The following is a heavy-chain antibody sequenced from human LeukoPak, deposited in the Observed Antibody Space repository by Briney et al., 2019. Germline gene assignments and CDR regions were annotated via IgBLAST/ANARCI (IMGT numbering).Heavy chain of an antibody. CDR2: MNPKSGYT. CDR3: ARVNGLPDY. V-gene: IGHV1-8*01. Sequence: GASVKVSCKSSGYTFTSYDINWVRQATGQGLEWMGWMNPKSGYTGYAQKFQGKVTMTRDTSISTAYMDVSSMTFDDTAIYYCARVNGLPDYWGQGTLVTVSS. J-gene: IGHJ4*02. D-gene: IGHD2-8*01. CDR1: GYTFTSYD.